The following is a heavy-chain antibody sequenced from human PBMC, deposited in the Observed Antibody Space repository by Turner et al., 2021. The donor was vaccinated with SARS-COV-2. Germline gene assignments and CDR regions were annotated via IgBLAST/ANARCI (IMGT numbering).Heavy chain of an antibody. V-gene: IGHV3-15*02. Sequence: EVQLVESGGALVKPGVSLRLSCAASAFAFNNAWLTWVRQAPGKGLEWVGRIKSKSEGATTDYAAPVKDRFSISRDDSKNTVDLQMNSLESDDTAVYYCTTGLCSGGSCHWDDAFEIWGLGTMVTVSS. CDR1: AFAFNNAW. J-gene: IGHJ3*02. CDR2: IKSKSEGATT. CDR3: TTGLCSGGSCHWDDAFEI. D-gene: IGHD2-15*01.